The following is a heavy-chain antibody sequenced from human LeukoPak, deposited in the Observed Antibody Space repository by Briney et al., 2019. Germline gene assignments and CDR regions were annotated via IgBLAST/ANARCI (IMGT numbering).Heavy chain of an antibody. CDR1: GFTFSSHS. CDR3: ARDQRIAAAGIDY. D-gene: IGHD6-13*01. J-gene: IGHJ4*02. Sequence: GGSLRLSCAASGFTFSSHSMNWVRQAPGKGLEWVSYIISSSSTIYYADSVKGRFTISRDNAKNSLYLQMNSLRAEDTAVYYCARDQRIAAAGIDYWGQGTLVTVSS. CDR2: IISSSSTI. V-gene: IGHV3-48*04.